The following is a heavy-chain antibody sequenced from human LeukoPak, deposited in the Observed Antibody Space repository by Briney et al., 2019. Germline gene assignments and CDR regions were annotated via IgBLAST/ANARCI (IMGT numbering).Heavy chain of an antibody. V-gene: IGHV3-48*04. CDR1: GFTFNTFW. Sequence: AGGSLRLSCEASGFTFNTFWMSWVRQAPGKGLEWVSYISSSGSTIYYADSVKGRFTISRDNAKNSLYLQMNSLRAEDTAVYYCAELGITMIGGVWGKGATVTISS. CDR2: ISSSGSTI. CDR3: AELGITMIGGV. J-gene: IGHJ6*04. D-gene: IGHD3-10*02.